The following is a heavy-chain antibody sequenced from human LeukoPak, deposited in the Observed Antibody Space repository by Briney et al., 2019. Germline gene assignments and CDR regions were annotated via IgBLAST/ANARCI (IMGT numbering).Heavy chain of an antibody. CDR3: AKDLYRYYYMDV. CDR2: ISSSDSTI. J-gene: IGHJ6*03. D-gene: IGHD2-8*01. V-gene: IGHV3-11*01. Sequence: PGGSLRLSCAASGFTFSDYYMSWIRQAPGKGLEWVSYISSSDSTIYYADSVKGRFTISRDNAKNSLYLQMNSLRVEDTAVYYCAKDLYRYYYMDVWGKGTTATVSS. CDR1: GFTFSDYY.